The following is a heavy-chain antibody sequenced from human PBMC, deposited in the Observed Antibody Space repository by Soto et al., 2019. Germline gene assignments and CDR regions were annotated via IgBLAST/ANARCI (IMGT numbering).Heavy chain of an antibody. J-gene: IGHJ4*02. CDR1: GFTFSSYG. Sequence: GGSLRLSCAASGFTFSSYGMHWVRQAPGKGLGWVAVISYDGSNKYYADSVKGRFTISRDNSKNTLYLQMNSLRAEDTAVYYCAKAEEGTLLEWLTGLDYWGQGTLVTVSS. CDR2: ISYDGSNK. V-gene: IGHV3-30*18. D-gene: IGHD3-3*01. CDR3: AKAEEGTLLEWLTGLDY.